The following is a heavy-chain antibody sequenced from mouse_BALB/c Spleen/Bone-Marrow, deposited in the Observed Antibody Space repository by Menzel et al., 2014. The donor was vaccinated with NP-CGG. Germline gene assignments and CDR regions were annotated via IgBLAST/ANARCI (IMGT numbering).Heavy chain of an antibody. CDR3: ARGWYSMDD. CDR2: ILPGNTNA. J-gene: IGHJ4*01. CDR1: GYTFSNYW. Sequence: VQLQQPGAEQMQPGASVKISCKATGYTFSNYWIEWVKQRPGHGLEWIGEILPGNTNANYNEKFKGRATFTADTSSNTAYMQLSSLTSEDSAVYYCARGWYSMDDWGQGTSVTVSS. V-gene: IGHV1-9*01.